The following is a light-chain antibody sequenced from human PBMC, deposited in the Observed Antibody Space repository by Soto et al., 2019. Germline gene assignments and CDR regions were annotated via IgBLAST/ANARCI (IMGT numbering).Light chain of an antibody. J-gene: IGKJ4*01. CDR2: AAS. Sequence: DIQMTQSPSSLSACVGDRVIITCRASQVISNYLAWYQQKPGKVPKLLIYAASTLQSGVPSRFSGSGSGTDFHLNVTSLQPEDVATYYCQKYNSAPLTFGGGTKVEIK. CDR1: QVISNY. CDR3: QKYNSAPLT. V-gene: IGKV1-27*01.